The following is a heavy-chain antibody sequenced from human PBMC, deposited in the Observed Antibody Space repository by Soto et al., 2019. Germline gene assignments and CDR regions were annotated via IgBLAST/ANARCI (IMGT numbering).Heavy chain of an antibody. V-gene: IGHV4-31*03. J-gene: IGHJ5*02. CDR2: TYYSGST. CDR3: ARDRGDSSSWSWGWFDP. Sequence: PSETLSLTCTVSGGSISSGGYYWSWIRQHPGKGLEWIGYTYYSGSTYYNPSLKSRVTISVDTSKNQFPLKLSSVTAADTAVYYCARDRGDSSSWSWGWFDPWGQGTLVTVSS. CDR1: GGSISSGGYY. D-gene: IGHD6-13*01.